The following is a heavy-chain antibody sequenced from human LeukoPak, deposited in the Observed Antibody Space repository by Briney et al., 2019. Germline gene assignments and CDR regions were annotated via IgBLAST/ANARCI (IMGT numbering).Heavy chain of an antibody. J-gene: IGHJ4*02. CDR1: GDSISSATYY. D-gene: IGHD3-10*01. Sequence: PSQTLSLTRTVSGDSISSATYYWSWIRQPPGKGLEWIGYIYYSGSTYYNPSLKSRVLILVDTSKNQFSLKLNSVTAADTAVYYCARGGGSVAFDYWGQGTLVTVSS. V-gene: IGHV4-31*03. CDR2: IYYSGST. CDR3: ARGGGSVAFDY.